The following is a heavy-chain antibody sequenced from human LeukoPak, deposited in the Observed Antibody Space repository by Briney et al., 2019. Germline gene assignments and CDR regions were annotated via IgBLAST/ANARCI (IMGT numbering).Heavy chain of an antibody. Sequence: PSETLSLTCTVSGASISNYYWSWTRQPPGKGLKWIGYIHNTGRTNYNPSLKSRVTISADTSKNQFSLRLSSVTAADTAIYYCARYAATGGPNWFDPWGPGTLVTVPS. D-gene: IGHD2-15*01. CDR2: IHNTGRT. V-gene: IGHV4-59*01. J-gene: IGHJ5*02. CDR1: GASISNYY. CDR3: ARYAATGGPNWFDP.